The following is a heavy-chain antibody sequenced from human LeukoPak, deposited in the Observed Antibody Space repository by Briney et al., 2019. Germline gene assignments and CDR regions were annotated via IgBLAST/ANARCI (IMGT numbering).Heavy chain of an antibody. J-gene: IGHJ5*02. CDR1: GYSFTSYW. CDR2: IYPGDSDT. Sequence: GESLKISCKGSGYSFTSYWIGWVRQMPGKGLEWMGIIYPGDSDTRYSPSFQGQVTISADKSISTAYLQWSSLKASDTAMYCCARHSGYDDTYNWFDPWGQGTLVTVSS. V-gene: IGHV5-51*01. D-gene: IGHD5-12*01. CDR3: ARHSGYDDTYNWFDP.